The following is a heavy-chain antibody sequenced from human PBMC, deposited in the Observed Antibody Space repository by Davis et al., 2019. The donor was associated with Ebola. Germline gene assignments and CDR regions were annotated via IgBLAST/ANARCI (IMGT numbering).Heavy chain of an antibody. J-gene: IGHJ3*01. V-gene: IGHV3-23*01. Sequence: GGSLRLSCAASGFVFSSYVMRWVRRAPGKGLEWVSTLGLSADTYYAESVKGRFTISRDNSKNTLHLQMNSLRVEDTAIYYCAKDTTNVWFDVWGQGTMVTVSS. D-gene: IGHD1-26*01. CDR1: GFVFSSYV. CDR3: AKDTTNVWFDV. CDR2: LGLSADT.